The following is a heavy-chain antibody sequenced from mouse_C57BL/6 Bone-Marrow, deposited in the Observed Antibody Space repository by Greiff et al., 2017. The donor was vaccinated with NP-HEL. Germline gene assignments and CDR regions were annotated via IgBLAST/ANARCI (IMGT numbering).Heavy chain of an antibody. J-gene: IGHJ4*01. CDR3: AREGIPYYYAMDY. V-gene: IGHV1-26*01. CDR1: GYTFTDYY. D-gene: IGHD3-3*01. CDR2: INPNNGGT. Sequence: EVQLQQSGPELVKPGASVKISCKASGYTFTDYYMNWVKQSHGKSLEWIGDINPNNGGTSYNQKFKGKATLTVDKSSSTAYMGLRSLTSEDSAVYYCAREGIPYYYAMDYWGQGTSVTVSS.